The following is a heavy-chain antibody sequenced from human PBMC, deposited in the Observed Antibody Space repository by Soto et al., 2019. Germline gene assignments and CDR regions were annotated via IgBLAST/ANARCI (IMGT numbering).Heavy chain of an antibody. Sequence: SETLPLTCAVYGGSFGGYYWSWIRQPPGKGLEWIGEINHSGSTNYNPSLKSRVTISVDTSKNQFSLKLSSVTAADTAVYYCARVREYSSSWYSRSSGRRDWFDPWGQGTLVTVSS. J-gene: IGHJ5*02. V-gene: IGHV4-34*01. D-gene: IGHD6-13*01. CDR2: INHSGST. CDR3: ARVREYSSSWYSRSSGRRDWFDP. CDR1: GGSFGGYY.